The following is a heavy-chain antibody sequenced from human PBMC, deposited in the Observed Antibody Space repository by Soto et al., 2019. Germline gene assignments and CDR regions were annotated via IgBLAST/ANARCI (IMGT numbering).Heavy chain of an antibody. Sequence: SVKVSCKASGFTFTSSAVQWVRQARGQRLEWIGWIVVGSGNTNYAQKFQERVTITRDMSTSTAYMELSSLRSEDTAVYYCAAATFYCSGGSCYFLPAFDIWGQGTMVTVSS. CDR1: GFTFTSSA. CDR2: IVVGSGNT. J-gene: IGHJ3*02. V-gene: IGHV1-58*01. CDR3: AAATFYCSGGSCYFLPAFDI. D-gene: IGHD2-15*01.